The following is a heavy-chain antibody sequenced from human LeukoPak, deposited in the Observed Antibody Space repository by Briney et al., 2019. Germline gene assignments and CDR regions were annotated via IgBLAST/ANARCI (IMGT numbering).Heavy chain of an antibody. CDR3: ARGATVTTSYDY. CDR1: GGSISSGDYC. Sequence: PSETLSLTCTVSGGSISSGDYCWSWIRQPPGKGLEWIGYIYYSGSTYYNPSLKSRVTISVDTSKNQFSLKLSSVTAADTAVYYCARGATVTTSYDYWGQGTLVTVSS. J-gene: IGHJ4*02. CDR2: IYYSGST. D-gene: IGHD4-17*01. V-gene: IGHV4-30-4*08.